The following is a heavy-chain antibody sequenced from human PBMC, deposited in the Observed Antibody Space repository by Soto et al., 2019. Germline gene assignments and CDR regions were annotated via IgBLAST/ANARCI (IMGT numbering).Heavy chain of an antibody. Sequence: PSETLSLTCTVSGGSISSSSYYWGWIRQPPGKGLEWIGSIYSGSTYYNPSLKSRVTISIDTSKNQFSLKLSSVTAADTAVYYCASLFTRIAVAGSPPPCYWGQGALVTVSS. CDR1: GGSISSSSYY. D-gene: IGHD6-19*01. CDR3: ASLFTRIAVAGSPPPCY. CDR2: IYSGST. J-gene: IGHJ4*02. V-gene: IGHV4-39*01.